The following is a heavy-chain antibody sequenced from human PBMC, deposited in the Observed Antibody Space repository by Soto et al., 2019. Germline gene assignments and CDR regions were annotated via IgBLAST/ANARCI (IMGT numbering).Heavy chain of an antibody. D-gene: IGHD6-6*01. V-gene: IGHV4-31*03. CDR2: IYYSGST. CDR3: ARVLVVRIAARSTPLDAFDI. CDR1: GGSISSGGYY. Sequence: PSETLSLTCTVSGGSISSGGYYWSWIRQHPGKGLEWIGYIYYSGSTYYNPSLKSRVTISVDTSKNQFSLKLSSVTAADTAVYYCARVLVVRIAARSTPLDAFDIWGQGTMVTVSS. J-gene: IGHJ3*02.